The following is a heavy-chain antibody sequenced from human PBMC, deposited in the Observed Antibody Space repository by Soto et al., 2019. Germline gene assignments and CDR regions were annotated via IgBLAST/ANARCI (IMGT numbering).Heavy chain of an antibody. V-gene: IGHV4-30-2*01. Sequence: SETLSLTCAVSGGSISSGGYSWSWIRQPPGKGLEWIGYIYHSGSTYYNPSLKSRVTISVDRSKNQFSLKLSSVTAADTAVYYCARWALYGSGSIASFDYWGQGTLATVSS. D-gene: IGHD3-10*01. J-gene: IGHJ4*02. CDR1: GGSISSGGYS. CDR2: IYHSGST. CDR3: ARWALYGSGSIASFDY.